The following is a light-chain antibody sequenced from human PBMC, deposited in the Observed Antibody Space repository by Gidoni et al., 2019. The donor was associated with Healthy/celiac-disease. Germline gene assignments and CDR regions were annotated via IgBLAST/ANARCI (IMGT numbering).Light chain of an antibody. CDR1: QSLLHSNGYNY. J-gene: IGKJ5*01. V-gene: IGKV2-28*01. Sequence: DIVMTQSPLSLPVTPGEPASISCRSSQSLLHSNGYNYLDWYLPKPGQAPQLLIYLGSNRASGVPDRFSGSGSGTDFTLKISRVEAEDVGVYYCMQALQTPSTFGQGTRLEIK. CDR3: MQALQTPST. CDR2: LGS.